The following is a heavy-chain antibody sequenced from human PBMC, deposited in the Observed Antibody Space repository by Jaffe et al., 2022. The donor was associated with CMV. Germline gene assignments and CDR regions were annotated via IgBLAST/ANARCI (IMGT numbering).Heavy chain of an antibody. CDR3: AKAAIDPRIQLWFPYFDY. Sequence: EVQLLESGGGLVQPGGSLRLSCAASGFTFSSYAMSWVRQAPGKGLEWVSAISGSGGSTYYADSVKGRFTISRDNSKNTLYLQMNSLRAEDTAVYYCAKAAIDPRIQLWFPYFDYWGQGTLVTVSS. CDR2: ISGSGGST. V-gene: IGHV3-23*01. J-gene: IGHJ4*02. D-gene: IGHD5-18*01. CDR1: GFTFSSYA.